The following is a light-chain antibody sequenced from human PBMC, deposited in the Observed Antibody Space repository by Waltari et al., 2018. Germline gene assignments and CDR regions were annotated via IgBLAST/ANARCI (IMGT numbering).Light chain of an antibody. CDR1: QSVSSY. CDR2: DTS. J-gene: IGKJ5*01. Sequence: EIVLTQSPATLSLSPGARATLSCRASQSVSSYLAWYQQKPGQAPRRLIYDTSNRATGIPARFSGRGSGTDFTLTISSLEPEDFAVYYCQQRSNWPPITFGQGTRLEIK. V-gene: IGKV3-11*01. CDR3: QQRSNWPPIT.